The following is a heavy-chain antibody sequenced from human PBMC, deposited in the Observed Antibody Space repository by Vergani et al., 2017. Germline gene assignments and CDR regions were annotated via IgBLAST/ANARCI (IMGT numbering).Heavy chain of an antibody. D-gene: IGHD2-15*01. Sequence: EVQLVESGGGLVKPGGSLRLSCAASGFTFSNAWMSWVRQAPGKGLEWVGRIKSKTDGGTTDYAAPVKDRFTISRDDSKNTLYLQMNSLKTEDTAVYYCTTGRGDCSGGSCYSDYYYYGMDVWGQGTTVTVSS. J-gene: IGHJ6*02. V-gene: IGHV3-15*01. CDR2: IKSKTDGGTT. CDR3: TTGRGDCSGGSCYSDYYYYGMDV. CDR1: GFTFSNAW.